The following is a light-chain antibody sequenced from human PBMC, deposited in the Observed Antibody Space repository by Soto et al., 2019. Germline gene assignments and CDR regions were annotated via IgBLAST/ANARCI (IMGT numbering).Light chain of an antibody. Sequence: DIQMTQSPSSLSASVGDRVTITCRASQGINNYVAWYQQKPGKAPKLLIYAASTLQSGVPSRFSGSGSGTDVTRTISSLQPEDVATYSCQKYNSVPLFGPGTRVDIK. CDR1: QGINNY. CDR3: QKYNSVPL. V-gene: IGKV1-27*01. CDR2: AAS. J-gene: IGKJ3*01.